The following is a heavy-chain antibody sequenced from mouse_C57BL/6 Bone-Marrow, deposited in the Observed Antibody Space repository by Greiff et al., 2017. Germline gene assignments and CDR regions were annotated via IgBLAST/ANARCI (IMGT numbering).Heavy chain of an antibody. Sequence: EVHLVESGGGLVQPGGPLKLSCAASGFTFSDYYMYWVRQTPEKRLEWVAYISNGGGSTYYPDTVKGRFTISRDNAKNTLYLQMSRLKSEDTAMYYGERREVYYAMDYWGQGTSVTVSS. J-gene: IGHJ4*01. CDR3: ERREVYYAMDY. CDR2: ISNGGGST. CDR1: GFTFSDYY. V-gene: IGHV5-12*01.